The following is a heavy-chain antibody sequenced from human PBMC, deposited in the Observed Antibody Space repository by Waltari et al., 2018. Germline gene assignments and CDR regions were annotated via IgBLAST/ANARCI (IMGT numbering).Heavy chain of an antibody. J-gene: IGHJ4*02. CDR3: ARVGCSGGSCGVGDY. V-gene: IGHV4-39*07. D-gene: IGHD2-15*01. CDR2: IYYSGST. CDR1: GGSISSSSYY. Sequence: QLQLQESGPGLVKPSETLSLTCTVSGGSISSSSYYWGWIRQPPGKGLEWIGSIYYSGSTYYNPSLKSRVTISVDTSKNQFSLKLSSVTAADTAVYYCARVGCSGGSCGVGDYWGQGTLVTVSS.